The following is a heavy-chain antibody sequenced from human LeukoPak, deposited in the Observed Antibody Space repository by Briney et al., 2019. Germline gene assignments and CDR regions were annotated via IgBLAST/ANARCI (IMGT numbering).Heavy chain of an antibody. D-gene: IGHD5-24*01. J-gene: IGHJ5*02. Sequence: GASVKVSCKASGYTFTSYYMHWVRQAPGQGLERMGITNPSGGSTSYAQKFQGRVTMTRDTSTSTVYMELSSLRSEDTAVYYCAREGAGRWLQFNNWFDPWGQGTLVTVSS. CDR2: TNPSGGST. CDR1: GYTFTSYY. CDR3: AREGAGRWLQFNNWFDP. V-gene: IGHV1-46*01.